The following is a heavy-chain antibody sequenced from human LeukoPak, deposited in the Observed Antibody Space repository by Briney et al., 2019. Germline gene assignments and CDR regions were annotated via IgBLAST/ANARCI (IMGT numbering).Heavy chain of an antibody. D-gene: IGHD2-2*01. CDR2: INSDGSST. CDR1: GFTLSSYA. Sequence: PGGSLRLSCAASGFTLSSYAMSWVRRAPGKGLVWVSRINSDGSSTSYADSVKGRFTISRDNAKNTLYLQMNSLRAEDTAVYYCARTPRPVNWFDPWGQGTLVTVSS. J-gene: IGHJ5*02. CDR3: ARTPRPVNWFDP. V-gene: IGHV3-74*01.